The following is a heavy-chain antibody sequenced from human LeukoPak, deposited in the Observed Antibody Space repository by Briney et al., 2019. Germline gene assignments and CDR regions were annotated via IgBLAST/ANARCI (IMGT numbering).Heavy chain of an antibody. CDR3: ATYSSGWYFHY. J-gene: IGHJ4*02. D-gene: IGHD6-19*01. CDR1: GGTFSSYA. Sequence: ASVKVSCKASGGTFSSYAISWVRQAPGQGLEWMGWISAYNGNTNYAQKLQGRVTMTTDTSTSTAYMELRSLRSDDTAVYYCATYSSGWYFHYWGQGTLVTVSS. V-gene: IGHV1-18*01. CDR2: ISAYNGNT.